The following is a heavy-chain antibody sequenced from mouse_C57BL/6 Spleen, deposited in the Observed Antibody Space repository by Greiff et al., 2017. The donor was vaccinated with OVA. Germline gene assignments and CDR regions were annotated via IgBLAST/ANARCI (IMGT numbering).Heavy chain of an antibody. J-gene: IGHJ1*03. CDR3: ARIYYDYDGYFDV. Sequence: QVQLQQSGPELVKPGASVKISCKASGYSFTSYYIHWVKQRPGQGLEWIGWIYPGSGNTKYNEKFKGKATLTADTSSSPAYMQLSSLTSEDSAVYYCARIYYDYDGYFDVWGTGTTVTVSS. CDR2: IYPGSGNT. D-gene: IGHD2-4*01. CDR1: GYSFTSYY. V-gene: IGHV1-66*01.